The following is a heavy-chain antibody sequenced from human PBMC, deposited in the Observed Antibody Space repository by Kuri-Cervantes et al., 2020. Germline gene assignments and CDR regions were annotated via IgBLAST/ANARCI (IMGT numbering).Heavy chain of an antibody. CDR2: INDSGDN. CDR3: GRASEKSSSWGTNNEAFDV. D-gene: IGHD2-2*01. J-gene: IGHJ3*01. CDR1: GGSLSGFF. V-gene: IGHV4-34*01. Sequence: SETLSLTCAVYGGSLSGFFWTWIRQSPAKGLEWIGEINDSGDNNYNPSLESRVTISVDKSNNQLSLKLTSVTDADTAVYYCGRASEKSSSWGTNNEAFDVWGQGTMVTVSS.